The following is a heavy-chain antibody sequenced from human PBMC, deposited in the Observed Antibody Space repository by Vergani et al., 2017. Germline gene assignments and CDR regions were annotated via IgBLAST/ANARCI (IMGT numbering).Heavy chain of an antibody. D-gene: IGHD1-26*01. Sequence: EVQLLESGGGLVQPGGSLRLSCAASGFTFSNAWMSWVRQAPGKGLEWVGRIKSKTDGGTTDYAAPVKGRFTISRDDSKNTLYLQMNSLKTEDTAVYYCSGDRFGGIVGASVYWGQGTLVTVSS. J-gene: IGHJ4*02. CDR3: SGDRFGGIVGASVY. V-gene: IGHV3-15*01. CDR2: IKSKTDGGTT. CDR1: GFTFSNAW.